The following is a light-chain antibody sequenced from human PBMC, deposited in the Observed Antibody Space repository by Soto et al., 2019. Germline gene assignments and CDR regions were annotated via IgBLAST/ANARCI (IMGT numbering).Light chain of an antibody. CDR2: GAS. CDR1: QVVSRY. J-gene: IGKJ5*01. V-gene: IGKV1-39*01. Sequence: DIGLTQSPCFLSASTGESATISCRASQVVSRYLAWYHYKPGKAPKVLIYGASTLQSGVPSRFSGSGSGTDFTLTISSLQPEDFASYYCQQSYSTFTFGQGTRLEIK. CDR3: QQSYSTFT.